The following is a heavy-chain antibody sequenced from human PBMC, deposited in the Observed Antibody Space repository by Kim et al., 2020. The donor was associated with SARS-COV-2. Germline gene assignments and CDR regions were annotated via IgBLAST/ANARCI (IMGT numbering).Heavy chain of an antibody. Sequence: SQTLSLTCAISGDSVSSNSAAWNWIRQSPSRGLEWLGRTYYRSKWYNDYAVSVKSRITINPDTSKNQFSLQLNSVTPEDTAVYYCARDLHSSGWYEGGYFDYWGQGTLVTVSS. D-gene: IGHD6-19*01. CDR1: GDSVSSNSAA. CDR2: TYYRSKWYN. J-gene: IGHJ4*02. CDR3: ARDLHSSGWYEGGYFDY. V-gene: IGHV6-1*01.